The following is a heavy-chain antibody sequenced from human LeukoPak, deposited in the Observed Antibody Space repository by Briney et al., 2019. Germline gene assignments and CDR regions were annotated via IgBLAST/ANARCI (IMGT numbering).Heavy chain of an antibody. J-gene: IGHJ4*02. CDR2: SSGNGGSASYT. CDR1: GFTFNNYA. CDR3: ARDPSNSSGRNVLFDY. D-gene: IGHD6-19*01. Sequence: GGSLRLSCAASGFTFNNYALSWVRQAPGKGLEWVATSSGNGGSASYTYYADSVKGRFTISRDKSKNTLSLQMNSLGADDTAVYYCARDPSNSSGRNVLFDYWGQGTLVTVAS. V-gene: IGHV3-23*01.